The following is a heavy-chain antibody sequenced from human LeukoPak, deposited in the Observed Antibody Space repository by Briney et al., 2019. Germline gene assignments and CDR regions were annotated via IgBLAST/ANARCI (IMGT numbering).Heavy chain of an antibody. J-gene: IGHJ4*02. Sequence: PSETLSLTCTVSGGSISSSSYYWGWIRQPPGKGLEWIGSIYYSGSTYCNPSLKSRVTISVDTSKNQFSLKLSSVTAADTAVYYCAREYSGSYCFDYWGQGTLVTVSS. CDR3: AREYSGSYCFDY. CDR1: GGSISSSSYY. V-gene: IGHV4-39*07. D-gene: IGHD1-26*01. CDR2: IYYSGST.